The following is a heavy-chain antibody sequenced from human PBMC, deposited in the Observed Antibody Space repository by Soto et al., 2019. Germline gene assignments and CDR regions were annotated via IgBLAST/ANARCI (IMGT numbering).Heavy chain of an antibody. CDR3: ARRGHLVNSGNDRYFDL. CDR1: GGSISNYY. J-gene: IGHJ2*01. CDR2: NYYKGST. D-gene: IGHD1-26*01. Sequence: PSETLSLTCTVSGGSISNYYWSWIRQPPGKRLEWIGYNYYKGSTNYSPSLKSRINISEDTSKNQSSMKKSHVTAADRAVYYVARRGHLVNSGNDRYFDLWAVAPWSPSPQ. V-gene: IGHV4-59*08.